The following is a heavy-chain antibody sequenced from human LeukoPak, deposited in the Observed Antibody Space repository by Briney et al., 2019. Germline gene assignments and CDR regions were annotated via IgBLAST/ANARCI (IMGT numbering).Heavy chain of an antibody. CDR3: AREGRGVLRYFDKPTNYYYYMDV. D-gene: IGHD3-9*01. V-gene: IGHV1-18*01. Sequence: ASVKVSCKASGYAFTSYGISWVRQAPGQGLEWMGWISAYNGNTNYAQKFQGRVTITADESTSTAYMELSSLRSEDTAVYYCAREGRGVLRYFDKPTNYYYYMDVWGKGTTVTISS. CDR2: ISAYNGNT. CDR1: GYAFTSYG. J-gene: IGHJ6*03.